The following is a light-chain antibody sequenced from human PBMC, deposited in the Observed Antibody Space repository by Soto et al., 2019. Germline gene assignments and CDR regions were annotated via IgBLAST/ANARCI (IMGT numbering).Light chain of an antibody. V-gene: IGLV1-44*01. CDR1: SSNIVSNA. J-gene: IGLJ3*02. CDR2: SND. CDR3: AAWDDSLNGVV. Sequence: QSALTQPPSASGTPGQRVTISCSGGSSNIVSNAVNWFQQFPGAAPRLLIYSNDQRPSGVPDRFSASKSDTSASLAISGLQSEDEADYYCAAWDDSLNGVVFGGGTQLTVL.